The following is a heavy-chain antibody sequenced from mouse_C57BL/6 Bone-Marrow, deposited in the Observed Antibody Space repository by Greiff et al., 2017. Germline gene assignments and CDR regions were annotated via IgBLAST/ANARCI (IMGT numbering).Heavy chain of an antibody. Sequence: EVQLVESGTVLARPGASVKMSCKTSGYTFTSYWMHWVKQRPGQGLEWIGAIYPGNSDTSYNQKFKGKAKLTAVTSASAAYMELSSLTNEDSAVYYCTREAYYGSYWYFDVWGTGTTVTVSS. CDR1: GYTFTSYW. V-gene: IGHV1-5*01. D-gene: IGHD1-1*01. CDR3: TREAYYGSYWYFDV. J-gene: IGHJ1*03. CDR2: IYPGNSDT.